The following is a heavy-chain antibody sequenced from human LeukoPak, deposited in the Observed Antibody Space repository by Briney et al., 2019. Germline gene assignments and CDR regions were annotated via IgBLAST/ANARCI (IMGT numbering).Heavy chain of an antibody. CDR3: AKDPHPLYDLWSGYK. D-gene: IGHD3-3*01. Sequence: GGSLRLSCEASGFTFTDYYISWIRQAPGKRLEWLAYISTSGTMMIYADSVKGRFTVSRDNAKNSLYLEMNSLRAEDTAVYYCAKDPHPLYDLWSGYKWGQGTLVTVSS. J-gene: IGHJ4*02. CDR1: GFTFTDYY. CDR2: ISTSGTMM. V-gene: IGHV3-11*01.